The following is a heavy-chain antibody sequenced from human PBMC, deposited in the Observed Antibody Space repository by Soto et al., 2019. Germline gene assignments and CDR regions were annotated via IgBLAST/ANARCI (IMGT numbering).Heavy chain of an antibody. V-gene: IGHV4-59*01. CDR2: TYNSGRY. J-gene: IGHJ4*02. D-gene: IGHD3-10*01. CDR3: ATRFKYGSGTSPWDY. CDR1: RWFL. Sequence: SENPSPTCSFSRWFLWGRIPQSPDKGLEWIGYTYNSGRYNYNPSIESRLTISIDTSKNQFSLRLASVTAADTAVYYCATRFKYGSGTSPWDYWGPGTLVTVSS.